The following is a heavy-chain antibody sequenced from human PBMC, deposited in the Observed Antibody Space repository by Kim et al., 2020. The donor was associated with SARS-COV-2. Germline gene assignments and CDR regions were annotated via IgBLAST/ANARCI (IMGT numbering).Heavy chain of an antibody. CDR3: VIQDLPKPAYYFDY. D-gene: IGHD2-2*01. J-gene: IGHJ4*02. V-gene: IGHV5-51*01. CDR2: IYPGDSDT. Sequence: GESLKISCKGSGYSFSNYWIGWVRQMPGKGLEWMGIIYPGDSDTRYRPSFQGQVTISADKSISTAYLQWSSLRASDSAMYYCVIQDLPKPAYYFDYWGQGTLVTVSS. CDR1: GYSFSNYW.